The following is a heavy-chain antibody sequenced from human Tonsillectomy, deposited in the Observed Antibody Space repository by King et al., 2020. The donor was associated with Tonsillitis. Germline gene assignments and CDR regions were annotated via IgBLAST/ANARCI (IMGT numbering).Heavy chain of an antibody. J-gene: IGHJ4*02. CDR1: GFAFSSYN. CDR2: IKPDGNEK. V-gene: IGHV3-7*01. Sequence: VQLVESGGDLVQPGGSLRLSCTTSGFAFSSYNMHWVRQATGKGLEWVATIKPDGNEKNYVGSVRGRFTISRDNDKNSVYLQMNSLRDEDTAVYYCVGNWNWGQGTLVTVSS. CDR3: VGNWN. D-gene: IGHD1-1*01.